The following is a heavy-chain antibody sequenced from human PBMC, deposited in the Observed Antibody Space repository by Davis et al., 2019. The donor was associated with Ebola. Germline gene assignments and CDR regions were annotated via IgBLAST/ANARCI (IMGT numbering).Heavy chain of an antibody. Sequence: MPSDPLSLTCAVYGGSFSGYYWSWIRQPPGKGLEWIGEINHSGSTNYNPSLKSRVTISVDTSKNQFSLKLSSVTAADTAVYYCARGDPTYCSGGSCYHIDPWGQGTLVTVSS. V-gene: IGHV4-34*01. CDR2: INHSGST. J-gene: IGHJ5*02. CDR3: ARGDPTYCSGGSCYHIDP. CDR1: GGSFSGYY. D-gene: IGHD2-15*01.